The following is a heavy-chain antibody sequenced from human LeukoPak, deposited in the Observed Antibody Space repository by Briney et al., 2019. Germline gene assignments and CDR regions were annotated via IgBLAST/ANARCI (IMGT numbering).Heavy chain of an antibody. CDR1: GYTFTDYH. D-gene: IGHD4-11*01. Sequence: ASVKVSCKAFGYTFTDYHIHWVKEAPGKGLEWMGRVDPEDGETTYAEKFQGRVTITADTSTDTAYMELNNLRSEDTAVYYCATMTTFDPXXXGTLVTVSS. J-gene: IGHJ5*02. CDR3: ATMTTFDP. V-gene: IGHV1-69-2*01. CDR2: VDPEDGET.